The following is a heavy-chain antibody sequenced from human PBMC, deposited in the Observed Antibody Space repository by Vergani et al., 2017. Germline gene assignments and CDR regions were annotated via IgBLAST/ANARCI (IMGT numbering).Heavy chain of an antibody. CDR2: INTNTGNP. CDR1: GYTFTSYG. V-gene: IGHV7-4-1*02. J-gene: IGHJ5*02. CDR3: ARDPLTGTIRANWFDP. D-gene: IGHD1-20*01. Sequence: QVQLVQSGAEVKKPGASVKVSCKASGYTFTSYGISWVRQAPGQGLEWMGWINTNTGNPTYAQGFTGRFVFSLDTSVSTAYLQISSLKAEDTAVYYCARDPLTGTIRANWFDPWGQGTLVTVSS.